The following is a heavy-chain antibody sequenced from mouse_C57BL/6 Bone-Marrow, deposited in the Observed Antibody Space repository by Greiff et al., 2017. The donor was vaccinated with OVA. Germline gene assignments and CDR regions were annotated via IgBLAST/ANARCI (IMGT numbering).Heavy chain of an antibody. V-gene: IGHV5-4*03. J-gene: IGHJ3*01. CDR3: AGPGS. CDR2: ISDGGSYT. Sequence: EVMLVESGGGLVKPGGSLKLSCAASGFTFSSYAMSWVRQTPEKRLEWVATISDGGSYTYYPDNVKGRFTISRDNAKNNLYLQMSHLKSEDTAMYYCAGPGSWGQGTLVTVSA. CDR1: GFTFSSYA.